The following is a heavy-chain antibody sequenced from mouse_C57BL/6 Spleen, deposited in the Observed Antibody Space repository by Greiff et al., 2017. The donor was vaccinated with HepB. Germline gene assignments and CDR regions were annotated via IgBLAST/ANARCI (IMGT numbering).Heavy chain of an antibody. J-gene: IGHJ4*01. V-gene: IGHV1-5*01. D-gene: IGHD2-2*01. CDR3: TRRAGYGYDDAMDY. CDR1: GYTFTSYW. CDR2: IYPGNSDT. Sequence: VQLKQSGTVLARPGASVKMSCKTSGYTFTSYWMHWVKQRPGQGLEWIGAIYPGNSDTSYNQKFKGKAKLTAVTSASTAYMELSSLTNEDSAVYYCTRRAGYGYDDAMDYWGQGTSVTVSS.